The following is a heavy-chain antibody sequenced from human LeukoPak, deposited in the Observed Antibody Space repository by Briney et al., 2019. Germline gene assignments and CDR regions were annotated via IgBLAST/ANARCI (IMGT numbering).Heavy chain of an antibody. D-gene: IGHD1-26*01. CDR2: IYYSGST. CDR1: GGSISSSSYY. J-gene: IGHJ4*02. V-gene: IGHV4-39*07. Sequence: SETLSLTCTVSGGSISSSSYYWGWIRQPPGKGLEWIGSIYYSGSTYYNPSLKSRVTISVDTSKNQFSLKLSSVTAADTAVYYCARGVDGGSYVDYWGQGTLVTVSS. CDR3: ARGVDGGSYVDY.